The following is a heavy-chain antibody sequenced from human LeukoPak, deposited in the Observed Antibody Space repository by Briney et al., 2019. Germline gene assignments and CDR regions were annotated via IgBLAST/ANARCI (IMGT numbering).Heavy chain of an antibody. D-gene: IGHD6-19*01. CDR2: INPNSGGT. V-gene: IGHV1-2*02. Sequence: ASVKVSCKASGYTFTGYYMHWVRQAPGQGLEWMGWINPNSGGTNYAQKFQGRVTMTRDTSISTAYMELSRLRSDDTAVYYCAGGGRRYSSGWYYYYGMDVWGQGTTVTVSS. CDR3: AGGGRRYSSGWYYYYGMDV. CDR1: GYTFTGYY. J-gene: IGHJ6*02.